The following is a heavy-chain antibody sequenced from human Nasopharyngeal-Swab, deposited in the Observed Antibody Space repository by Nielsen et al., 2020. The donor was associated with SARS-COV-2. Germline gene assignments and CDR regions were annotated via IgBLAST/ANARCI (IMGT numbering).Heavy chain of an antibody. D-gene: IGHD2-2*01. V-gene: IGHV4-39*01. J-gene: IGHJ6*02. CDR2: NYYSGST. CDR3: ARRGGDIVVVPADGTYYYYGMDV. Sequence: SETLSLTCTVSGGSISSSSYYWGWIRQPPGKGLEWIGSNYYSGSTYYNPSLKSRVTISVDTSKNQFSLKLSSVTAADTAVYYCARRGGDIVVVPADGTYYYYGMDVWGQGTTVTVSS. CDR1: GGSISSSSYY.